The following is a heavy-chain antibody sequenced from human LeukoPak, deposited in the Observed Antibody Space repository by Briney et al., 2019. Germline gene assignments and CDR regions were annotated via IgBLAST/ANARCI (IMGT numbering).Heavy chain of an antibody. V-gene: IGHV4-39*07. J-gene: IGHJ6*03. CDR3: ARGLRLVQYYYYYYMDV. D-gene: IGHD6-19*01. CDR2: MYYSGST. CDR1: GGSISSSSYD. Sequence: SETLSLTWTVSGGSISSSSYDWGWLRETPWKGLEWFGSMYYSGSTYYNPSLKSRVTISVDTSKNQFSLKLSSVTAADTAVYYCARGLRLVQYYYYYYMDVWGKGTTVTVSS.